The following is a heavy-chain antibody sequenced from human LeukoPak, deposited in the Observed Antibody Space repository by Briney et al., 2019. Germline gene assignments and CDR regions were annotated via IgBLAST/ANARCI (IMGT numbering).Heavy chain of an antibody. D-gene: IGHD3-22*01. CDR2: MNPNSGNT. J-gene: IGHJ4*02. V-gene: IGHV1-8*01. CDR3: ARGLRATYYYDSSGYRVYYFDY. Sequence: ASVKVSCKASGYTFTSYDINWVRQATGQGLEWMGWMNPNSGNTGYAQKFQGRVTMTRNTSISTAYMELSSLRSEDTAVYYCARGLRATYYYDSSGYRVYYFDYWGQGTLVTVSS. CDR1: GYTFTSYD.